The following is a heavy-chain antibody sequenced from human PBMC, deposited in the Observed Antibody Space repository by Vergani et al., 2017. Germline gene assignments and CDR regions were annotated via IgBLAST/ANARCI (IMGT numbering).Heavy chain of an antibody. CDR1: GYTFTSYY. D-gene: IGHD3-16*01. V-gene: IGHV1-46*01. J-gene: IGHJ3*02. CDR3: VRDKGDFNAFDI. CDR2: INPSGGST. Sequence: VQLVQSGAEVKKPGASVKVSCKASGYTFTSYYMHWVRQAPGQGLEWMGIINPSGGSTSYAQKFQGRVTMTTDASTSTAYMELRSLGSDDTAVYYCVRDKGDFNAFDIWGQGTMVTVSS.